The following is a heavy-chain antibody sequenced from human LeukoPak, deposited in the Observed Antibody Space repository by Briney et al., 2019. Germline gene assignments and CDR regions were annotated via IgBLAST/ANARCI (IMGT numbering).Heavy chain of an antibody. CDR1: GFTFSGSA. CDR2: IRSKANSYAT. V-gene: IGHV3-73*01. D-gene: IGHD2-2*01. J-gene: IGHJ4*02. Sequence: QPGGSLKLSCAASGFTFSGSAMHWVRQASGKGLEWVGRIRSKANSYATAYAASVKGRFTISRDDSKNTAYLQMNSLKTEDTAVYYCTTGCSSTSCDIDYWGREPWSPSPQ. CDR3: TTGCSSTSCDIDY.